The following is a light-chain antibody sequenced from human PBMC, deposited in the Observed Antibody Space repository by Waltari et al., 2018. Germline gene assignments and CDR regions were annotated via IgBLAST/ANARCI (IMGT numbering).Light chain of an antibody. CDR1: QNIRTY. V-gene: IGKV1-39*01. Sequence: DIQMTQSPSSLSASVGDRVTISCRASQNIRTYLNWYQQKLGKAPKVLIYAASTLLSVVPSRFSGSGSGTDFTLTITSLQPEDFGTYYCQQSYSTPRSFGGGTKVEVK. CDR2: AAS. J-gene: IGKJ4*01. CDR3: QQSYSTPRS.